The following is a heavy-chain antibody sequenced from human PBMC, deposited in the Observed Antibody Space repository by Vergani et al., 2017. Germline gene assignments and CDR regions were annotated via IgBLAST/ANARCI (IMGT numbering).Heavy chain of an antibody. CDR2: ISYDGSNK. D-gene: IGHD3-10*01. Sequence: QVQLVESGGGVVQPGRSLRLSCAASGFTFSSYGMHWVRQAPGKGLEWVAVISYDGSNKYYADSVKGRFTISRDNSKNTLYLQMNSLRAEDTAVYYCARDFTVVRNGYGMDVWGQGTTVTVSS. V-gene: IGHV3-30*03. CDR1: GFTFSSYG. CDR3: ARDFTVVRNGYGMDV. J-gene: IGHJ6*02.